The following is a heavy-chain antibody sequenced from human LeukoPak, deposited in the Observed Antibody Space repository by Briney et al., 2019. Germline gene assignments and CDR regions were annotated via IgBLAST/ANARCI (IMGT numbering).Heavy chain of an antibody. Sequence: SEPLSLTCSVSGGSVSSYYWRWSRQSPGKGLEWIGYIHNSGRTNYNPSLNSRVTGFVDTSKNHVTLRLSSVTAADTAVYYCARHGTISRESYFDYWGQGAVDPVSS. D-gene: IGHD1-14*01. V-gene: IGHV4-59*08. CDR1: GGSVSSYY. CDR3: ARHGTISRESYFDY. J-gene: IGHJ4*02. CDR2: IHNSGRT.